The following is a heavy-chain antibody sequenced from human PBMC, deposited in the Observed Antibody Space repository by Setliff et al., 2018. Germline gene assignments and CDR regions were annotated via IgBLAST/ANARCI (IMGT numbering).Heavy chain of an antibody. D-gene: IGHD3-3*01. V-gene: IGHV3-7*01. Sequence: PGGSLRLSCAASGFTFSSYAMNWVRQAPGKGLEWVANIKQDGSEKYYVDSVKGRFTISRDNAKNSLYLQMNSLRAEDTAVYYCARATLTIFGVVTPFDYWGQGTLVTVSS. CDR1: GFTFSSYA. J-gene: IGHJ4*02. CDR2: IKQDGSEK. CDR3: ARATLTIFGVVTPFDY.